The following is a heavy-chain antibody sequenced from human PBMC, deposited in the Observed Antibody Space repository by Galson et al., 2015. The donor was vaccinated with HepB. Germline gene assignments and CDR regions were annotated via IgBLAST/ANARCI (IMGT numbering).Heavy chain of an antibody. CDR1: GFTFSSYW. CDR3: ARAYKPYYYYYMDA. Sequence: SLRLSCAASGFTFSSYWMSWVRQAPGKGLEWVANIKQDGSEKYYVDSVKGRFTISRDNAKNSLYLQMNSLRAEDTAVYYCARAYKPYYYYYMDAWGKGTTVTVSS. V-gene: IGHV3-7*03. D-gene: IGHD1-1*01. CDR2: IKQDGSEK. J-gene: IGHJ6*03.